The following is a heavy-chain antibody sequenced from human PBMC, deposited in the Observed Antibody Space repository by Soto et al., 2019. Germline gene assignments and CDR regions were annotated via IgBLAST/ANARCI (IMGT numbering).Heavy chain of an antibody. Sequence: IRQPPGKGLEWIGSIYYSGSTYYNPSLKSRVTISVDTSKNQFSLKLSSVTAADTAVYYCAREYDSSGYYPTWGQGTLVTVSS. D-gene: IGHD3-22*01. CDR2: IYYSGST. J-gene: IGHJ4*02. V-gene: IGHV4-39*02. CDR3: AREYDSSGYYPT.